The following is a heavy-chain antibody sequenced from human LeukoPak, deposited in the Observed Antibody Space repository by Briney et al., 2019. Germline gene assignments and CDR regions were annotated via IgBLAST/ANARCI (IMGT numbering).Heavy chain of an antibody. D-gene: IGHD2-8*02. CDR3: ARVAVSGPTGWFDS. CDR2: MSYDGSNK. Sequence: GGSLRLSCAASGFTFSSYAMHWVRQAPGKGLEWVAVMSYDGSNKYYTDSVKGRFTISRDNVDNVVYLQMNSLGAEDTAVYYCARVAVSGPTGWFDSWGQGTLVIVSS. J-gene: IGHJ5*01. V-gene: IGHV3-30-3*01. CDR1: GFTFSSYA.